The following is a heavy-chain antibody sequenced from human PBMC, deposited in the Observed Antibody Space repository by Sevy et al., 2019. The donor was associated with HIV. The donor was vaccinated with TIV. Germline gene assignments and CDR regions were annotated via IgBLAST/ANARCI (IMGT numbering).Heavy chain of an antibody. CDR1: GITFSHAW. CDR2: IKSRADGGTA. J-gene: IGHJ3*02. D-gene: IGHD3-16*02. Sequence: GGSLRLSCEASGITFSHAWMTWVRQAPGKELEWVGRIKSRADGGTADYAAPVKGRFTISRDDSTNTLYLQMNGLTTGDTGVYYCSRNKYYDSVWTTYRLGVFDILGQGTMVTVSS. V-gene: IGHV3-15*01. CDR3: SRNKYYDSVWTTYRLGVFDI.